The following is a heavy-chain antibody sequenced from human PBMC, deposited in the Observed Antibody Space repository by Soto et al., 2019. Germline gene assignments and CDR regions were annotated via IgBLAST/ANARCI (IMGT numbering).Heavy chain of an antibody. CDR2: IVVGSGNT. J-gene: IGHJ4*02. CDR1: GFTFTSSA. CDR3: AAGSIAAAGTRDY. D-gene: IGHD6-13*01. V-gene: IGHV1-58*01. Sequence: SVKVSCKASGFTFTSSAVQWVRQARGQRLEWIGWIVVGSGNTNYAQKFQERVTITRDMSTSTAYMELSSLRSEDTAVYYCAAGSIAAAGTRDYWGQGTLVTVSS.